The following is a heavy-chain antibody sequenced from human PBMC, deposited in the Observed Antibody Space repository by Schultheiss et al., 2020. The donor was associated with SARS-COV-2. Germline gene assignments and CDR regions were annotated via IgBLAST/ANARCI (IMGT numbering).Heavy chain of an antibody. CDR1: GGSFSGYY. J-gene: IGHJ6*02. Sequence: SETLSLTCAVYGGSFSGYYWSWIRQPPGKGLGWIGYIYYSGSTNYNPSLKSRVTMSVDTSKNQFSLKLSSVTAADTAVYYCARLGYNDNSPIFYYFYGLDVWGQGTTVTVSS. V-gene: IGHV4-34*01. CDR3: ARLGYNDNSPIFYYFYGLDV. CDR2: IYYSGST. D-gene: IGHD3-22*01.